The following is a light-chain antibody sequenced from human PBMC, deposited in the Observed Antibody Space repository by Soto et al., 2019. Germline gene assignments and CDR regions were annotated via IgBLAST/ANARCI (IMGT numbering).Light chain of an antibody. CDR3: QEYNSDSGLT. J-gene: IGKJ4*01. CDR1: QSISSW. Sequence: DIQMTQSPSTLSASVGDRVTITCRASQSISSWLAWYQQKPGKAPKLLIYTASNFKSGVPSRFSGSGSGTEFTLTISSLQPDDFATYYCQEYNSDSGLTFGGGTKVEIK. V-gene: IGKV1-5*03. CDR2: TAS.